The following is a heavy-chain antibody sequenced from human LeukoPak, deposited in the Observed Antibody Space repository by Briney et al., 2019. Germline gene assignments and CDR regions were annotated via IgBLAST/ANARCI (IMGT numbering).Heavy chain of an antibody. CDR3: ARDLGYCSSASCLYSYYYYMDV. D-gene: IGHD2-2*01. V-gene: IGHV1-8*01. J-gene: IGHJ6*03. Sequence: ASVKVSCKASGYTFTSYDINWVRQAPGQGLEWMGWMNPNRGNTGYAQKFQGRVTMTRNTSISTAYMELSSLRSEDTAVYYCARDLGYCSSASCLYSYYYYMDVWGKGTTVTVSS. CDR2: MNPNRGNT. CDR1: GYTFTSYD.